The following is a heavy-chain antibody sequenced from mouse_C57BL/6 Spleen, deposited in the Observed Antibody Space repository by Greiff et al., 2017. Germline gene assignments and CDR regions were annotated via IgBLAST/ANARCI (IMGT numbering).Heavy chain of an antibody. CDR2: IYPGDGDT. CDR3: ARDGGYYVFGY. D-gene: IGHD2-3*01. Sequence: QVQLQQSGPELVKPGASVKISCKASGYAFSSSWMNWVKQRPGKGLEWIGRIYPGDGDTNYNGKFKGKATLTADKSSSTAYMQLSSLTSEDSAVYFCARDGGYYVFGYWGQGTTLTVSS. J-gene: IGHJ2*01. V-gene: IGHV1-82*01. CDR1: GYAFSSSW.